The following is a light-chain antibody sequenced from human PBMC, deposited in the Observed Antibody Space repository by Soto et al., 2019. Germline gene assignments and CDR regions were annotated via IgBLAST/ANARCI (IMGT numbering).Light chain of an antibody. V-gene: IGLV4-69*01. Sequence: QLVLTQSPSASASLGASVKLTCTLSSGHSSYAIAWHQQQPEKGPRYLMKLNSDGSHSKGDGIPDRFSGSSSGAARYLTISSHQSEDEADYYSQTWGTGIQVFGTGTKLTVL. J-gene: IGLJ1*01. CDR1: SGHSSYA. CDR2: LNSDGSH. CDR3: QTWGTGIQV.